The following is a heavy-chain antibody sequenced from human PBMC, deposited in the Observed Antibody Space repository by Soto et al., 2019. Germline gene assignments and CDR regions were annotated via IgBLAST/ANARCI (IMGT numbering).Heavy chain of an antibody. CDR3: ATDLRRWERAAGDS. V-gene: IGHV3-30*03. CDR2: ISYDGSNK. D-gene: IGHD1-26*01. J-gene: IGHJ4*02. CDR1: GFTFSSYV. Sequence: QVQLVESGGGVVQPGRSLRLSCAASGFTFSSYVMHWVRQAPGKGLEWVAVISYDGSNKYYADSVKGRFTVSRDNSKNTLYLQMNSLRTEDTAVYYCATDLRRWERAAGDSWGQGTLVTVSS.